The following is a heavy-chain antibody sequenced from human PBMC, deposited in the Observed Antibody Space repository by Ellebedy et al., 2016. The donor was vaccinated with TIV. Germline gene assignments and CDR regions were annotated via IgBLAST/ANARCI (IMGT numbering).Heavy chain of an antibody. Sequence: GESLKISCAASGFTFSDHYMNWVRQAPGKGLEWVGFIRSKTYGGTTEYAASVKGRFTISRDDSKNTLYLQMNSLKTEDTAVYYCARGGSGSVVWGQGTMVTVS. CDR2: IRSKTYGGTT. D-gene: IGHD1-26*01. J-gene: IGHJ3*01. CDR3: ARGGSGSVV. V-gene: IGHV3-15*01. CDR1: GFTFSDHY.